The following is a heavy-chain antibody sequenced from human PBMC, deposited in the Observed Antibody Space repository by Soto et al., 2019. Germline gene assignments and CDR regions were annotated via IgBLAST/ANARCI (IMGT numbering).Heavy chain of an antibody. CDR1: GFTFSSYS. Sequence: GGSLRLSCAASGFTFSSYSMNWVRQAPGKGLEWVSGISWNSGSIGYADSVKGRFTISRDHAKNSLYLQMNSLRAEDTALYYCAKDTNYDQTYYFDYWGQGTLVTVSS. CDR2: ISWNSGSI. V-gene: IGHV3-9*01. J-gene: IGHJ4*02. CDR3: AKDTNYDQTYYFDY. D-gene: IGHD3-3*01.